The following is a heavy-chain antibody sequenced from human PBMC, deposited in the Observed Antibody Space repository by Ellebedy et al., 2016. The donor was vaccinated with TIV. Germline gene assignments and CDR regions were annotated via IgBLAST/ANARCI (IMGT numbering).Heavy chain of an antibody. Sequence: ASVKVSCKVSGYTLTELSMHWVRQAPGKGLEWMGGFDPEDGETIYAQKFQGRVTMTEDTSTDTAYMELSSLRSEDTAVYYCARAEEKYDRSGYGGGDYWGQGTLITVSS. J-gene: IGHJ4*02. D-gene: IGHD3-22*01. CDR2: FDPEDGET. CDR1: GYTLTELS. CDR3: ARAEEKYDRSGYGGGDY. V-gene: IGHV1-24*01.